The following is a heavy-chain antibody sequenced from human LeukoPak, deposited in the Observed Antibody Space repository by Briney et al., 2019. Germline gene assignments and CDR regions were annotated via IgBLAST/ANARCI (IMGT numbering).Heavy chain of an antibody. J-gene: IGHJ4*02. V-gene: IGHV3-7*01. CDR3: ASVVVIAEFDY. D-gene: IGHD2-21*01. Sequence: GGSLRLSCAASGFTFSSYGMHWVRQAPGKGLEWVANIKQDGSEKYYVDSVKGRFTISRDNAKNSLYLQMNSLRAEDTAVYYCASVVVIAEFDYWGQGTLVAVSS. CDR2: IKQDGSEK. CDR1: GFTFSSYG.